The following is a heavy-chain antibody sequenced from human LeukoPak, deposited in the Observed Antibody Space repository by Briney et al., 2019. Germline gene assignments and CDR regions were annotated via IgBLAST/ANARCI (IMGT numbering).Heavy chain of an antibody. CDR1: GFTFSSYS. CDR3: ARRRPGGDAFDI. J-gene: IGHJ3*02. V-gene: IGHV3-66*01. Sequence: GGSLRLSCAASGFTFSSYSMNWVRQAPGKGLEWVSVIYSGGSTYYADSVKGRFTISRDNSKNTLYLQMNSLRAEDTAVYYCARRRPGGDAFDIWGQGTMVTVSS. CDR2: IYSGGST. D-gene: IGHD3-16*01.